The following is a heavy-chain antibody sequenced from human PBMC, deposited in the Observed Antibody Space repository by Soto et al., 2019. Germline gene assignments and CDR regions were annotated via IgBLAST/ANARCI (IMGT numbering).Heavy chain of an antibody. J-gene: IGHJ6*02. CDR1: GFTSSDHD. D-gene: IGHD2-2*01. CDR3: AISGYAQGLDV. Sequence: EAQLVESGGALVQPGGSLRLSCAVSGFTSSDHDMNWVRQAPGKGLEWIGHTRNKGNDYSTKYAASGKGRFTISRDDSKNSLYLQMNSLKIEDTAVYYCAISGYAQGLDVWGQGTTVTVSS. V-gene: IGHV3-72*01. CDR2: TRNKGNDYST.